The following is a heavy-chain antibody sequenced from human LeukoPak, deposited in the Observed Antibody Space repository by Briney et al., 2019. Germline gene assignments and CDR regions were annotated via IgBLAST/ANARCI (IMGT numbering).Heavy chain of an antibody. D-gene: IGHD6-6*01. CDR3: IAARHDAFDI. Sequence: GGSLRLSCAASGFTLSSYDMHWVRQPTGKGLEWVSVIGVAGGTTYAGSAKGRFTISRDNSKNTLYLQMNSLRAEDTAVYYGIAARHDAFDIWGQGTMVTVSS. J-gene: IGHJ3*02. CDR2: IGVAGGT. CDR1: GFTLSSYD. V-gene: IGHV3-13*01.